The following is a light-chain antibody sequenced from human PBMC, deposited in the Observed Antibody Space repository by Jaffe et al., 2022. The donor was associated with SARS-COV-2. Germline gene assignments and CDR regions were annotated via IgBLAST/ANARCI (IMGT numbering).Light chain of an antibody. CDR3: TQDVELPLT. Sequence: IVLTQSPLALPVTPGEPASISCRSSQSLLHSNGYNYLDWYLQKPGQSPQLLISLGSNRASGVPDRFSGSGSGTDFTLKISRVEAEDVGVYYCTQDVELPLTFGGGTKVEIK. CDR1: QSLLHSNGYNY. V-gene: IGKV2-28*01. CDR2: LGS. J-gene: IGKJ4*01.